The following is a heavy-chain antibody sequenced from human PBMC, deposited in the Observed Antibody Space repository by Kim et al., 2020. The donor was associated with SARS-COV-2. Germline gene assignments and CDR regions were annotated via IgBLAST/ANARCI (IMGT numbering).Heavy chain of an antibody. CDR3: AKDGHLDGFDI. CDR1: GFTFDDYA. Sequence: GGSLRLSCAASGFTFDDYAMHWVRQAPGKGLEWVSGISWNSGSIGYADSVKGRFTISRENSKNSLYLQMSRLRAEDTALYYCAKDGHLDGFDICGQGTMV. J-gene: IGHJ3*02. CDR2: ISWNSGSI. V-gene: IGHV3-9*01.